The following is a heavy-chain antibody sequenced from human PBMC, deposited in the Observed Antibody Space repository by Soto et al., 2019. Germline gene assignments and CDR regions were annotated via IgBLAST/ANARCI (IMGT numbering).Heavy chain of an antibody. V-gene: IGHV4-31*03. Sequence: SETLPLTCTVSGGSISSGGYYWSWIRQHPGKGLEWIGYIYYSGSTYYNPSLKSRVTISVDTSKNQFSLKLSSVTAADTAVYYCARVPDYYDSSGYYGWGQGTLVTVSS. J-gene: IGHJ4*02. CDR3: ARVPDYYDSSGYYG. D-gene: IGHD3-22*01. CDR2: IYYSGST. CDR1: GGSISSGGYY.